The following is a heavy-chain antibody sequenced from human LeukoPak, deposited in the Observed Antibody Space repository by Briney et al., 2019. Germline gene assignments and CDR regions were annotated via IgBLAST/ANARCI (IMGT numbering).Heavy chain of an antibody. CDR1: GGSISSSSYY. CDR3: ARGRGVVVPAAKKIWFGERPLFDY. J-gene: IGHJ4*02. CDR2: IYYSGST. V-gene: IGHV4-39*01. D-gene: IGHD2-2*01. Sequence: SSETLSLTCTVSGGSISSSSYYWGWIRQPPGKGLEWIGSIYYSGSTYYNPSLKSRVTISVDTSKNQFSLKLSSVTAADTAVYYCARGRGVVVPAAKKIWFGERPLFDYWGQGTLVTVSS.